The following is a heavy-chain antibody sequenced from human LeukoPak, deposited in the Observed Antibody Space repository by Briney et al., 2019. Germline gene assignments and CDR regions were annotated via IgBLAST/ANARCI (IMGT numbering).Heavy chain of an antibody. D-gene: IGHD3-22*01. J-gene: IGHJ4*02. V-gene: IGHV3-7*01. Sequence: RGSLRLSCAASGFTFSSYWMSWVRQAPGKGLEWVANIKQDGSEKYYVDSVKGRFTISRDNAKNSLYLQMNSLRAEDTAVYYCARERLSDSSGYYWDYWGQGTLVTVSS. CDR3: ARERLSDSSGYYWDY. CDR1: GFTFSSYW. CDR2: IKQDGSEK.